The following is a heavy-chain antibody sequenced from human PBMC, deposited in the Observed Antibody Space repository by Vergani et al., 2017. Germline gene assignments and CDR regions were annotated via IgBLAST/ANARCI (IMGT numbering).Heavy chain of an antibody. V-gene: IGHV3-15*01. CDR2: IKSKTDGGTT. Sequence: EVQLVESGGGLVKPGGSLRLSCAASGFTFSNAWMSWVRQAPGKGLEWVGRIKSKTDGGTTDYAAPVKGRFNISRDDSKNTLYLQMNSLKTEDTAVYYCTRGLYSSGWYGGAFDIWGQGTMVTVSS. J-gene: IGHJ3*02. CDR1: GFTFSNAW. CDR3: TRGLYSSGWYGGAFDI. D-gene: IGHD6-19*01.